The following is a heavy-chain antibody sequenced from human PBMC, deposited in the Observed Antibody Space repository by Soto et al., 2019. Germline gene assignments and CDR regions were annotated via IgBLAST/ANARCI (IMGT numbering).Heavy chain of an antibody. V-gene: IGHV3-48*02. CDR3: VRDDAYAFDV. Sequence: PAGSLRLSCVASGFSFSRYSMNWVRQAPGKGLEWLSYIRSSDNAITYADSVQGRFTISSDSGKNSLYLQMTGLRDEDTAVYYCVRDDAYAFDVWGQGTMGTVSS. CDR1: GFSFSRYS. J-gene: IGHJ3*01. CDR2: IRSSDNAI.